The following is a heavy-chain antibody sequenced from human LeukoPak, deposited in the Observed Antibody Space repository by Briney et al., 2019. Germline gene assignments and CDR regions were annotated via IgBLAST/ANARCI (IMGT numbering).Heavy chain of an antibody. V-gene: IGHV3-23*01. CDR3: AKDHEYRYDSPMGYFDH. CDR2: IGGSGGNT. D-gene: IGHD5-18*01. Sequence: GGSLRLSCAASGFTFSSYAMSWVRQAPGKGLEWVSVIGGSGGNTYYAESVKGRFTISRENSKNTLYLQMNSLRAEDTAVYYCAKDHEYRYDSPMGYFDHWGQGTLVTVSS. CDR1: GFTFSSYA. J-gene: IGHJ4*02.